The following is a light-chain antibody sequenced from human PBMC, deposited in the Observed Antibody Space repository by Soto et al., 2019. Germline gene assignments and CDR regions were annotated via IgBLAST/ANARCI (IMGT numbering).Light chain of an antibody. V-gene: IGKV3-11*01. CDR3: QHRSSWPLT. CDR1: QSVSSY. Sequence: EIVLTQSPATLSLSPGERATLSCRASQSVSSYLAWYQQKPGQAPRLLIYGASNRATGIPARFSCSGSGTDFTLTISSLEPEDFAIYYCQHRSSWPLTFGGGTKVEIK. J-gene: IGKJ4*01. CDR2: GAS.